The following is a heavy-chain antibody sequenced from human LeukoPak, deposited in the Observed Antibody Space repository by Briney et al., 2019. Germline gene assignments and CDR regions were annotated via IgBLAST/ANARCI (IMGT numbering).Heavy chain of an antibody. V-gene: IGHV3-9*01. CDR2: ISWNSASV. Sequence: PGGSLRLSCEASGFTFDDYGMHWVRQAPGKGLEWVSSISWNSASVGYVDSAKGRFTISRGNAKKTLYLQMNSLRAEDTALYYCAKDYGYSSSWYDYWGQGTLVTVSS. D-gene: IGHD6-13*01. CDR3: AKDYGYSSSWYDY. CDR1: GFTFDDYG. J-gene: IGHJ4*02.